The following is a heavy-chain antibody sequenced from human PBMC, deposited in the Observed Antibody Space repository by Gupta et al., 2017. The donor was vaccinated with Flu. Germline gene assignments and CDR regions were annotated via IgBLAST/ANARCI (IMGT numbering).Heavy chain of an antibody. J-gene: IGHJ6*02. CDR2: IYYTGST. V-gene: IGHV4-59*01. CDR3: ARVQADYYGMDV. Sequence: SGPGLVKPSETLSLTCTVSGGSITYYYWRWIRQPPGRGLEWIGNIYYTGSTNYNPSLKSRVTISVDTSKDLLSLKLNSMTAADTAVYYCARVQADYYGMDVWGPGTTVTVS. CDR1: GGSITYYY. D-gene: IGHD6-19*01.